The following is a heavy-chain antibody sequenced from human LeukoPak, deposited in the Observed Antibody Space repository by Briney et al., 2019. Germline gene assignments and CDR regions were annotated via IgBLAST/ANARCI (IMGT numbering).Heavy chain of an antibody. Sequence: SGTLSLTCAVSGGSISSSNWWSRVRQPPGKGLEWIGEIYHSGSTNYNPSLKSRVTISVDKSKNQFSLKLSSVTAADTAVYYCARARLESYYCYYGMDVWGQGTTVTVSS. CDR3: ARARLESYYCYYGMDV. J-gene: IGHJ6*02. V-gene: IGHV4-4*02. CDR1: GGSISSSNW. CDR2: IYHSGST.